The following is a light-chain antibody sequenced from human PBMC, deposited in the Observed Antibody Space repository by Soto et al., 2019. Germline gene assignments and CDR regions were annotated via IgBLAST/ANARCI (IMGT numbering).Light chain of an antibody. V-gene: IGKV3-20*01. CDR1: QRISTSY. CDR2: GTS. CDR3: QKYGDATFT. J-gene: IGKJ3*01. Sequence: EIVLTQSPGTLSLSAGERATLSCRASQRISTSYLAWYQQKPGRAPRVLVYGTSTRATGIPSRFSGSGSGTDFTLTISRLEPEDFAVYYCQKYGDATFTFGPGTKVDIK.